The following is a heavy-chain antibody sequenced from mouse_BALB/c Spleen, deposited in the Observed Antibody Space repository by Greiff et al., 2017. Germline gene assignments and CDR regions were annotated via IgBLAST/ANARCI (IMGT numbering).Heavy chain of an antibody. CDR2: IYWDDDK. D-gene: IGHD4-1*01. V-gene: IGHV8-12*01. Sequence: QVTLKECGPGILQPSQTLSLTCSFSGFSLSTSGMGVSWIRQPSGKGLEWLAHIYWDDDKRYNPSLKSRLTISKDTSSNQVFLKSTSVDTADTATYYCARTGTLGYFDYWGQGTTLTVSS. CDR3: ARTGTLGYFDY. J-gene: IGHJ2*01. CDR1: GFSLSTSGMG.